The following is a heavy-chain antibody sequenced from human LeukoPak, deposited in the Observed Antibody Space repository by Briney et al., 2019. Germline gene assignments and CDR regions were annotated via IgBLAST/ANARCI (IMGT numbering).Heavy chain of an antibody. CDR3: ASAGYYDSSGYYYESYYYYMDV. CDR1: GGTFSSYA. J-gene: IGHJ6*03. CDR2: IIPIFGTA. Sequence: GASVKVSCKASGGTFSSYAISWVRQAPGQGLEWMGGIIPIFGTANYAQMFQGRVTITADKSTSTAYMELSSLRSEDTAVYYCASAGYYDSSGYYYESYYYYMDVWGKGTTVTVPS. V-gene: IGHV1-69*06. D-gene: IGHD3-22*01.